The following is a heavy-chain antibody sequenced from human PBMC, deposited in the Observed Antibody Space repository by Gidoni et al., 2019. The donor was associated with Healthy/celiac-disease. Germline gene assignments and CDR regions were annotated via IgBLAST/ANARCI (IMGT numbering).Heavy chain of an antibody. D-gene: IGHD6-13*01. Sequence: EVQLLESGGGLVQPGGSLRLSCAASGFTFSSYAMSWVRQAPGKGLEWVSAISGSGGSTYYADSVKGRFTISRDNSKNTLYLQMNSLRAEDTAVYYCAKVPTQWPEIKYSSSWNYFDYWGQGTLVTVSS. CDR2: ISGSGGST. CDR3: AKVPTQWPEIKYSSSWNYFDY. CDR1: GFTFSSYA. V-gene: IGHV3-23*01. J-gene: IGHJ4*02.